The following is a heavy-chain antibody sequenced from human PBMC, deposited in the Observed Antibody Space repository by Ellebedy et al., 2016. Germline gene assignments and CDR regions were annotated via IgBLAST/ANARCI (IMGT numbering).Heavy chain of an antibody. CDR3: AKGGGTVVDN. CDR1: GFTFSSYW. Sequence: HTGGSLRLSCAASGFTFSSYWMHWVRQAPGKGLGWVSRISSDGSSTSYADSVKGRFTISRDNAKNTLFVQMNSLRDQDTAVYYCAKGGGTVVDNWGQGTLVTVSS. V-gene: IGHV3-74*01. D-gene: IGHD4/OR15-4a*01. CDR2: ISSDGSST. J-gene: IGHJ4*02.